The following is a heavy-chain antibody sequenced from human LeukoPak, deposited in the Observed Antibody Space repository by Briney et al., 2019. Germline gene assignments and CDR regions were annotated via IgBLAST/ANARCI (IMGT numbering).Heavy chain of an antibody. CDR1: GGTFSSYA. J-gene: IGHJ2*01. D-gene: IGHD3-22*01. CDR2: IIPIFGTA. V-gene: IGHV1-69*05. CDR3: ARGGVRDSSGWSNWYLDL. Sequence: SVKVSCKASGGTFSSYAISWVRQAPGQGLEWMGGIIPIFGTANYAQKFQDRVTMTSDTSTNTVYMELTSLRSEDTAMYYCARGGVRDSSGWSNWYLDLWGRGTLVTASS.